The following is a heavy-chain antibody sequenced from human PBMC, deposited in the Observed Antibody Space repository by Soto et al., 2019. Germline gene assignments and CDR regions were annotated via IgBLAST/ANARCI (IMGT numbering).Heavy chain of an antibody. D-gene: IGHD4-17*01. CDR1: GDSVSINIAA. V-gene: IGHV6-1*01. CDR2: TYYRSKWYN. Sequence: QTLSLPCAISGDSVSINIAAWNLIRQSPSRGLEWLGRTYYRSKWYNDYAVSVKSRITINPDTSKNQFSLQLNSVTPEDTAVYYCAGDPLIYGDAPYNWFDPWGQGTLVTVS. J-gene: IGHJ5*02. CDR3: AGDPLIYGDAPYNWFDP.